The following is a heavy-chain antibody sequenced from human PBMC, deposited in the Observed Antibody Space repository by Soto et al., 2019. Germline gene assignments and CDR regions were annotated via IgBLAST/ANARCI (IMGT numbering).Heavy chain of an antibody. V-gene: IGHV4-59*01. D-gene: IGHD3-22*01. CDR1: GGSISSYY. CDR3: ATGGTYYYDSSGYYYRSDAFDI. J-gene: IGHJ3*02. Sequence: QVQLQESGPGLVKPSETLSLTCTVSGGSISSYYWSWIRQPPGKGLEWIGYIYYSGSTNYSPSLKSRVTISVDTSKNQFSLKLSSVTAADTAVYYCATGGTYYYDSSGYYYRSDAFDIWGQGTMVTVSS. CDR2: IYYSGST.